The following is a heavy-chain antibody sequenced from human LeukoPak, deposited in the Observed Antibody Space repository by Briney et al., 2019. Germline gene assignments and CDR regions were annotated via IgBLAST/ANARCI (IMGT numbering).Heavy chain of an antibody. J-gene: IGHJ3*02. V-gene: IGHV3-30*18. CDR3: AKTFGVYYYDSSGHFDI. D-gene: IGHD3-22*01. Sequence: PGGSLRLSCAASGFTFSSYGMHWVRQAPGKGLEWVAVISYDGSNKYYADSVKGRFTTSRDNSKNTLYLQMNSLRAEDTAVYYCAKTFGVYYYDSSGHFDIWGQGTMVTVSS. CDR1: GFTFSSYG. CDR2: ISYDGSNK.